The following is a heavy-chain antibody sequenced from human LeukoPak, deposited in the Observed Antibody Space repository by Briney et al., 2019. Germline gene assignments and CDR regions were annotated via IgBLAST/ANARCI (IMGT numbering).Heavy chain of an antibody. CDR1: GFTFSSDW. CDR3: ARDLVDSSGYYYDY. D-gene: IGHD3-22*01. J-gene: IGHJ4*02. Sequence: GGSLRLSCAAFGFTFSSDWMSWVRQAPGKGLEWVANIKQDGSEKYYVDSVKGRFTISRDNAKNSLYLQMNSLRAEDTAVYYCARDLVDSSGYYYDYWGQGTLVTVSS. V-gene: IGHV3-7*01. CDR2: IKQDGSEK.